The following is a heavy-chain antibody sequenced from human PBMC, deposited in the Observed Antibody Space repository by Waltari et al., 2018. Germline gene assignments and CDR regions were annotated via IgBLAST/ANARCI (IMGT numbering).Heavy chain of an antibody. J-gene: IGHJ6*02. Sequence: QVQLQQWGAGLLKPSETLSLTCAVYGGSFSGYYWSWIRQPPGKGLEWIGEINHSGSTNYNPSLKSRVTRSVDTSKNQFSLKLSSVTAADTAVYYCARGFVNYYYYGMDVWGQGTTVTVSS. CDR1: GGSFSGYY. V-gene: IGHV4-34*01. CDR3: ARGFVNYYYYGMDV. CDR2: INHSGST.